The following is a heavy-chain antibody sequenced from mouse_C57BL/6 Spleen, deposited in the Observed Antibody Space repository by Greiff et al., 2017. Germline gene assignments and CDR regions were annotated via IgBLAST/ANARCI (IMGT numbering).Heavy chain of an antibody. CDR2: IYPGSGST. Sequence: QVQLQQPGAELVKPGASVKMSCKASGYTFTSYRITWVKQRPGKGLEWIGDIYPGSGSTNYNEKFKSKATLTVDTSSSTAYMQLSSLTADDSAVYYCARSHYFDYWGQGTTLTVAS. J-gene: IGHJ2*01. V-gene: IGHV1-55*01. CDR3: ARSHYFDY. CDR1: GYTFTSYR.